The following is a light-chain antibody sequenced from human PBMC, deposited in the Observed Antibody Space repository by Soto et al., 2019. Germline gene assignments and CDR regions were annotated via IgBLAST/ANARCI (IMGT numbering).Light chain of an antibody. V-gene: IGKV3-15*01. Sequence: EIVMTQSPATLSVSPGERATLSCRASQSISSNFAWYQQKPGQAPRLLIYGASTRATGIPATFSGSGSGTEFTLTISSLQSEDFAVYYCQQYNNWPFTFGPGNKVDIK. CDR2: GAS. CDR3: QQYNNWPFT. CDR1: QSISSN. J-gene: IGKJ3*01.